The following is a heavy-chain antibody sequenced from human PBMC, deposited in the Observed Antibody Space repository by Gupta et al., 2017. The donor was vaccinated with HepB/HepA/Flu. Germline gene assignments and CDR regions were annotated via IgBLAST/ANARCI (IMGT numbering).Heavy chain of an antibody. CDR2: IKQDGSEK. CDR1: GFTFSSYW. Sequence: GFTFSSYWMSWVRQAPGQGLEWVANIKQDGSEKYYVDSVKGRFTISRDNAKNSLYLQMNSLRAEDTAVYYCARDLIPYCGGDCYSGAYDYWGQGTLVTVSS. D-gene: IGHD2-21*01. J-gene: IGHJ4*02. V-gene: IGHV3-7*01. CDR3: ARDLIPYCGGDCYSGAYDY.